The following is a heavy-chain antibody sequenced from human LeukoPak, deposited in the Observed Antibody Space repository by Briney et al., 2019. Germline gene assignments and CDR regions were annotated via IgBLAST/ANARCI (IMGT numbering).Heavy chain of an antibody. CDR1: GFTFSSYG. V-gene: IGHV3-23*01. D-gene: IGHD3-10*01. CDR3: AKGESYYYGSGDKN. CDR2: ISGSGGST. J-gene: IGHJ4*02. Sequence: PGGSLRLSCAASGFTFSSYGMSWVRQAPGKGLEWVSAISGSGGSTYYADSVKGRFTISRDNSKNTLYLQMNGLRAEDTAVYYCAKGESYYYGSGDKNWGQGTLVTVSS.